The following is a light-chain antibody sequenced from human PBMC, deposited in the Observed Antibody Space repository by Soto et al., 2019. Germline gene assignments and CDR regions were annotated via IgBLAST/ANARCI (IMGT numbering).Light chain of an antibody. Sequence: LSPPVTPGERASISCRSSQSLLHSNGYNYLDWYLQKQGQSQQLLIYLGCNRSSGVPDRFSGSGSGTDFTLKISRVEAEDVGVYYCMPPLQTPRTCGQGTKLDIK. CDR1: QSLLHSNGYNY. V-gene: IGKV2-28*01. J-gene: IGKJ1*01. CDR2: LGC. CDR3: MPPLQTPRT.